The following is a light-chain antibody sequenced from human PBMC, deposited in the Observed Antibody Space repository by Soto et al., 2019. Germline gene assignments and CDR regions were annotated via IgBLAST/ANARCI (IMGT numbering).Light chain of an antibody. CDR3: QQYNNWPLT. CDR1: QSVNNN. V-gene: IGKV3-15*01. CDR2: GAS. Sequence: EIVMTQSPATLSVSPGERATLSCRASQSVNNNLAWYQQKPGQAPRLLIYGASARATGIPARFSGSGSGTEFTLTISSLQSADFAVYYCQQYNNWPLTFGGGTNVEIK. J-gene: IGKJ4*01.